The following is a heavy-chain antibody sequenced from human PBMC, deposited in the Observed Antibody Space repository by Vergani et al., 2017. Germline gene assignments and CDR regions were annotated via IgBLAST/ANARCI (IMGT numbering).Heavy chain of an antibody. V-gene: IGHV1-46*01. J-gene: IGHJ4*02. D-gene: IGHD1-26*01. CDR1: GGTFSSYA. Sequence: QVQLVQSGAEAKKPGSSVKVSCKASGGTFSSYAISWVRQAPGQGLEWMGIINPSGGSTSYAQKFQGRVTMTRDTSTSTAYMELRSLRSDDTAVYYCARDNSGSYGYWGQGTLVTVSS. CDR2: INPSGGST. CDR3: ARDNSGSYGY.